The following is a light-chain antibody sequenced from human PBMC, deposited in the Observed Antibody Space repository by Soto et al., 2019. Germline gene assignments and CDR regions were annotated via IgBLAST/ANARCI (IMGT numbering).Light chain of an antibody. J-gene: IGLJ2*01. CDR2: KGT. CDR1: SSDVGAYNS. V-gene: IGLV2-8*01. CDR3: SSYGGSNNLV. Sequence: QSALAQPASVSGSPGQSITISCTGTSSDVGAYNSVSWYQQHPHRAPQVIIYKGTQRPSGVSNRFSGSKSGNTASLTVSGLQAEDEADYYCSSYGGSNNLVFGGGTKLTVL.